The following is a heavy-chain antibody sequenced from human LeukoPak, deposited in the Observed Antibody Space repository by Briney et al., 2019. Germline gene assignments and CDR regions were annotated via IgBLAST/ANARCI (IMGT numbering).Heavy chain of an antibody. Sequence: GGSLRLSCAASGFTFNRYWVHCVRQVPGKGLVWVSRINSDGSSTTYADSVKGRFTISRDNARNTLYLQMNSLRAEDTAVYYCARGRGTIYMFDYWGQGTLVTVSS. V-gene: IGHV3-74*01. CDR2: INSDGSST. CDR3: ARGRGTIYMFDY. D-gene: IGHD2/OR15-2a*01. CDR1: GFTFNRYW. J-gene: IGHJ4*02.